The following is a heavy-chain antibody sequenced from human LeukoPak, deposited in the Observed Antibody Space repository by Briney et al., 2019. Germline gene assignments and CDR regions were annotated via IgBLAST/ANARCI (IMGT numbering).Heavy chain of an antibody. V-gene: IGHV1-69*13. CDR1: GGTFSSYA. CDR3: ARAPYYDSSGYYLDY. CDR2: IIPIFGTA. D-gene: IGHD3-22*01. J-gene: IGHJ4*02. Sequence: SVKLSCKASGGTFSSYAISWVRQAPGQGLEWMGGIIPIFGTANYAQKFQGRVTITADESTSTAYMELSSLRSDDTAVYYCARAPYYDSSGYYLDYWGQGTLVTVSS.